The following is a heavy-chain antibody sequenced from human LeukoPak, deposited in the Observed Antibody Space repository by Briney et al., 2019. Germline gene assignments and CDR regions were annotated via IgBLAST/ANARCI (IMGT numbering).Heavy chain of an antibody. Sequence: GGSLRLSCAASGFTFSNYWMSWVRQAPGKGLEWVANIKQDRSEKYYVDSVKGRFTISRDNAKNSLYLQMNSLRAEDTAVYYCARGGTYYSYDYWGQGTLVTVSS. CDR1: GFTFSNYW. V-gene: IGHV3-7*01. CDR3: ARGGTYYSYDY. CDR2: IKQDRSEK. D-gene: IGHD1-26*01. J-gene: IGHJ4*02.